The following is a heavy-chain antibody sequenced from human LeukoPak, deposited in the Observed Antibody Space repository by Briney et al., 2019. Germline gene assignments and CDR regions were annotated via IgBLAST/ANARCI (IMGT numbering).Heavy chain of an antibody. J-gene: IGHJ6*03. D-gene: IGHD1-14*01. V-gene: IGHV4-39*07. CDR2: IYYSGST. CDR1: GGSISSSTYF. Sequence: PSETLSLTCTVSGGSISSSTYFWGWNRQPPGKGLEWIGTIYYSGSTYYNPSLKSRVTISVDSSKNQFSLRLSSVTAADTAVYYCARVNHYYYYMDVWGKGTTVTISS. CDR3: ARVNHYYYYMDV.